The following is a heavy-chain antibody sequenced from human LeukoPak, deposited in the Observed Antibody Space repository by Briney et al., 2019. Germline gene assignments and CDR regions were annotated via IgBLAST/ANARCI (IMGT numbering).Heavy chain of an antibody. CDR2: ISYDGSNK. CDR1: GFTFSSYA. V-gene: IGHV3-30-3*01. D-gene: IGHD7-27*01. J-gene: IGHJ4*02. Sequence: GGSLRLSCAASGFTFSSYAMHWVRQAPGKGLEWVAVISYDGSNKYYADSVKGRFTISRDNSKNTLYLQMNSLRAEDTAVYYCAKERANWGLSAYFDYWGQGTLVTVSS. CDR3: AKERANWGLSAYFDY.